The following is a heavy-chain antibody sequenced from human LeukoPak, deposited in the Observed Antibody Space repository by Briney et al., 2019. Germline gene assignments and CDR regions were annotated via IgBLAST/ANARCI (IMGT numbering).Heavy chain of an antibody. CDR1: GFTFTSNW. Sequence: GGSLRLSCAASGFTFTSNWMHWVRQAPGKGLMWVSRINGDVTHTDYAESAKGRFTTSRDNAKSTVYLQMNSLRAEDTAVYYCARAAANGASFYGLWGQGTLVTVSS. V-gene: IGHV3-74*01. CDR3: ARAAANGASFYGL. J-gene: IGHJ4*02. CDR2: INGDVTHT. D-gene: IGHD2-8*01.